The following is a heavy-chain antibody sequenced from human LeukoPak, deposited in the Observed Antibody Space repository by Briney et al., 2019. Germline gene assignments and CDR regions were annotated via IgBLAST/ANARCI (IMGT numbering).Heavy chain of an antibody. CDR1: GFTFSDYY. CDR3: AKDLSGSLDAFDI. J-gene: IGHJ3*02. V-gene: IGHV3-11*01. D-gene: IGHD3-10*01. Sequence: GGSLRLSCAASGFTFSDYYMSWIRQAPGKGLEWVSYISSSGSTIYYADSVKGRFTISRDNAKNSLYLQMNSLRAEDTALYYCAKDLSGSLDAFDIWGQGTMVTVSS. CDR2: ISSSGSTI.